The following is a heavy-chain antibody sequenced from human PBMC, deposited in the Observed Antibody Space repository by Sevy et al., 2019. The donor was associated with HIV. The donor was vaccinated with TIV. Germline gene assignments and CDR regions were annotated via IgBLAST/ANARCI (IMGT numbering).Heavy chain of an antibody. Sequence: GGSLRLSCAASGFSFRSAWMNWVRQAPGKGLEWVGHIKTKTEGETTDYVAPVNGRFTISRDDSKNTQYLQMNSLKIEDTAVYYCTADTPGVGKGELEYWGQRTLVTVSS. CDR1: GFSFRSAW. CDR3: TADTPGVGKGELEY. V-gene: IGHV3-15*01. D-gene: IGHD6-19*01. J-gene: IGHJ4*02. CDR2: IKTKTEGETT.